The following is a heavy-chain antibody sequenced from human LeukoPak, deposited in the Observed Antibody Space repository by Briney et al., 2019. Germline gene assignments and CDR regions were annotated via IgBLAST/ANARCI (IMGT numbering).Heavy chain of an antibody. CDR3: ARDGPNRYNWNSEFDY. J-gene: IGHJ4*02. V-gene: IGHV1-46*01. Sequence: ASVKVSCKASGYTFTSYYMHWVRQAPGQGLEWMGIINPSGGSTSYAQKFQGRATMTRDTSTSTVYMELSSLRSEDTAVYYCARDGPNRYNWNSEFDYWGQGTLVTVSS. D-gene: IGHD1-7*01. CDR1: GYTFTSYY. CDR2: INPSGGST.